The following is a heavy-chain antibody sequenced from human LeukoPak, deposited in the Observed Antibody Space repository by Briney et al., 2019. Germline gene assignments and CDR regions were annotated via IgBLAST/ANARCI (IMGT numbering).Heavy chain of an antibody. CDR2: ISSTSSYI. Sequence: PGGSLRLSCVASGFTFTTYSLNWVRQAPGKGLEWVSSISSTSSYIYYADSVKGRFTLSRDNAKNSIYLQMDSLRAEDTAVYYCTSRGDFWSGYWAMNVWGQGTTVTVSS. CDR3: TSRGDFWSGYWAMNV. J-gene: IGHJ6*02. CDR1: GFTFTTYS. D-gene: IGHD3-3*01. V-gene: IGHV3-21*01.